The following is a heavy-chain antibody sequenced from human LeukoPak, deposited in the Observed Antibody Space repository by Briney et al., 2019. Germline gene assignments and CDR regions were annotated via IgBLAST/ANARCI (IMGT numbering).Heavy chain of an antibody. CDR1: GFTFSSYE. CDR3: ARDPGYSYAVGAFDI. Sequence: PGGSLRLSCAASGFTFSSYEMNWGRQAPGRGLEWVSYISSSGSTIYYADSVKGRFTISRDNAKNSLYLQMNSLRAEDTAVYYCARDPGYSYAVGAFDIWGQGTMVTVSS. V-gene: IGHV3-48*03. CDR2: ISSSGSTI. D-gene: IGHD5-18*01. J-gene: IGHJ3*02.